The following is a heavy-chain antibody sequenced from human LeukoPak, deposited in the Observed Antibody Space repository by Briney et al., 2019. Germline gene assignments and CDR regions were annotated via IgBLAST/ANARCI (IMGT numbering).Heavy chain of an antibody. Sequence: PSETLSLTCSVSDYSISTGFYWGWIRQPPGKGLEWIGNIYHSGSTYYNPSLKSRLTISVDTSKNQFSLKLSSVTAADTAVYYCARVRGYYDILTGHFDYWGQGTLVTVSS. CDR3: ARVRGYYDILTGHFDY. J-gene: IGHJ4*02. CDR2: IYHSGST. CDR1: DYSISTGFY. D-gene: IGHD3-9*01. V-gene: IGHV4-38-2*02.